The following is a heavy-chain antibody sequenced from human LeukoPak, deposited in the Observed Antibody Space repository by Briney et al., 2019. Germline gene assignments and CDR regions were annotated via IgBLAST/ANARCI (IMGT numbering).Heavy chain of an antibody. Sequence: GGSLRLSCAASGFTVSSNYMSWVRQAPGKGLEWVSVIYSGGSTYYADSVKGRFTISRDNSKNTLYLQMNSLRAEDTAVYYCARAPDQYNGVRPWYYHNYMDVWGKGTTVNVSS. CDR2: IYSGGST. CDR3: ARAPDQYNGVRPWYYHNYMDV. V-gene: IGHV3-66*02. D-gene: IGHD2-8*01. CDR1: GFTVSSNY. J-gene: IGHJ6*03.